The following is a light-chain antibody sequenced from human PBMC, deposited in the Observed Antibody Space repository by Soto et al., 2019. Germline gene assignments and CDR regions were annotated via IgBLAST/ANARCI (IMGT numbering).Light chain of an antibody. Sequence: EIVLTQSPGTLSLSPGGTATLSFGASQTVNSDYLAWFQQRPGQAPRLLIFATSRRATDIPDRFSGSGSGTDFTLAIRRLEPEDFAVYYCHQFGYSPRTFGQGTKV. J-gene: IGKJ1*01. V-gene: IGKV3-20*01. CDR1: QTVNSDY. CDR3: HQFGYSPRT. CDR2: ATS.